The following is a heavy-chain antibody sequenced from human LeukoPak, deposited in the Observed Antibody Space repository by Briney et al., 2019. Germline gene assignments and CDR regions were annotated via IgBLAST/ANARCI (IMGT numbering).Heavy chain of an antibody. J-gene: IGHJ6*03. Sequence: ASVKVSCKASGYTFTSYGISWVRQAPGQGLEWMGWISPYNGNTNYAQKLQGRVTMTTNTSTSTAYTELRSLRSDDTAVYYCATAVGGDGHTYYDFWSGYYPVLRYPSYYYYMDVWGKGTTVTVSS. CDR2: ISPYNGNT. D-gene: IGHD3-3*01. CDR1: GYTFTSYG. CDR3: ATAVGGDGHTYYDFWSGYYPVLRYPSYYYYMDV. V-gene: IGHV1-18*01.